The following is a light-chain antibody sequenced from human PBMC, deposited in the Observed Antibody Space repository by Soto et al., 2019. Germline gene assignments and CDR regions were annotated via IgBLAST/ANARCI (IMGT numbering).Light chain of an antibody. CDR3: QQRSNWPPT. Sequence: EIVLRHTPGTLRFYPWERGTFYASASQSVSSYLAWYQQKPGQAPRLLIYDASNRATGIPARFSGSGSGTDFTLTISSLEPEEFAVYYCQQRSNWPPTFGQGTRLEIK. V-gene: IGKV3-11*01. J-gene: IGKJ5*01. CDR1: QSVSSY. CDR2: DAS.